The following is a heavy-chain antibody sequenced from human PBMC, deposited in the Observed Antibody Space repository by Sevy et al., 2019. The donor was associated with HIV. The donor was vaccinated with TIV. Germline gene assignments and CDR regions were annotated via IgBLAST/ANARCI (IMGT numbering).Heavy chain of an antibody. Sequence: GGSLRLSCAASGFTFSNYGMSWVRQAPGKGLEWVSAISGSGGSTFYADSVKGRFTISRDNSKDTLYLQMNSLRAEDTAVYYCAREDGSRQYFQYWGQGTLVTVSS. CDR2: ISGSGGST. V-gene: IGHV3-23*01. CDR3: AREDGSRQYFQY. D-gene: IGHD6-13*01. J-gene: IGHJ1*01. CDR1: GFTFSNYG.